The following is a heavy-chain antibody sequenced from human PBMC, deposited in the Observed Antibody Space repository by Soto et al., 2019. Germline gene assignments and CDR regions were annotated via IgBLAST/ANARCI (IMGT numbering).Heavy chain of an antibody. CDR2: IYYSGST. J-gene: IGHJ6*02. CDR1: GGSIKSGGYY. Sequence: SETLSLTCTVSGGSIKSGGYYWSWIRQHPGKGLEWIGYIYYSGSTYYNPSLKSRVTISVDTSKNQFSLNLSSVTAADTAVYYCARDGDSYYYYGMDVWGQGTTVTVSS. D-gene: IGHD4-17*01. CDR3: ARDGDSYYYYGMDV. V-gene: IGHV4-31*03.